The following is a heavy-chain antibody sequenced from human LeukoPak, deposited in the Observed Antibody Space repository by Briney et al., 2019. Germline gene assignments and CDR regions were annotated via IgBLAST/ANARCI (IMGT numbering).Heavy chain of an antibody. CDR3: AKRPSDYGDYATYFDY. D-gene: IGHD4-17*01. CDR1: GFTFSNYW. CDR2: ISDDGRNK. Sequence: GGSLRLSCAASGFTFSNYWMNWFRQAPGKGLEWVGVISDDGRNKKYADSVKGRFTISRDNSKATLYLQMNSLRDEDTAVYYCAKRPSDYGDYATYFDYWGQGTLVTVSS. J-gene: IGHJ4*02. V-gene: IGHV3-30*18.